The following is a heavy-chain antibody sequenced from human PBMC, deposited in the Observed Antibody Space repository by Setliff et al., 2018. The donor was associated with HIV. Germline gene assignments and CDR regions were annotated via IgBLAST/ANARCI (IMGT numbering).Heavy chain of an antibody. D-gene: IGHD6-25*01. Sequence: GGSLRLSCAASGFMFSDYAMSWVRQVPGKGLEWVSGISWNSGSIGYADSVKGRFTISRDNAKNSLYLQMNSLRAEDTAVYYCAKDQSSAGYYFDSWGQGTLVTVSS. V-gene: IGHV3-9*01. CDR3: AKDQSSAGYYFDS. CDR1: GFMFSDYA. CDR2: ISWNSGSI. J-gene: IGHJ4*02.